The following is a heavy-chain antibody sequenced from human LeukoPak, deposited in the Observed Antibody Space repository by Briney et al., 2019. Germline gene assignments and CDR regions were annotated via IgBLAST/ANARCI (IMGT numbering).Heavy chain of an antibody. CDR1: GGSISSYY. J-gene: IGHJ4*02. V-gene: IGHV4-59*08. CDR3: ARHFTYYDYVWGSYRYYYFDY. D-gene: IGHD3-16*02. Sequence: SETLSLTCTVSGGSISSYYWSWIRQPPGKGLEWIGYIYYSGSTNYNPSLKSQVTISVDTSKNQFSLKLSSVTAADTAVYYCARHFTYYDYVWGSYRYYYFDYWGQGTLVTVSS. CDR2: IYYSGST.